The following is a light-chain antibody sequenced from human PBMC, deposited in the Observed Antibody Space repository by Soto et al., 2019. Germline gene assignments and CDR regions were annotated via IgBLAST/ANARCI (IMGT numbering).Light chain of an antibody. CDR1: SSDVGGYNY. CDR2: DVS. V-gene: IGLV2-14*03. Sequence: QSALTQPASVSGSPGQSITISCTGTSSDVGGYNYVSWYQQHPGKAPKLMIYDVSSRPSGVSNRFSGSKSGNTASLTISGLQAEDEADYYCTSYTSSSTRGVFGGGTKRTVL. J-gene: IGLJ2*01. CDR3: TSYTSSSTRGV.